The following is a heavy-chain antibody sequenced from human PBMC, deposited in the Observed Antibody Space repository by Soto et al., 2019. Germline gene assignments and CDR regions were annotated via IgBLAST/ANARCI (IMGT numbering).Heavy chain of an antibody. J-gene: IGHJ6*02. CDR1: GGSSSGYY. V-gene: IGHV4-34*01. CDR3: AIGRVEYFYGMDV. D-gene: IGHD1-1*01. Sequence: SKTLSHTCAVYGGSSSGYYRSWIRQPPGKGLEWIGEINHSGSTNYNPSLKSRVTISVDTSKNKFSLKLSSVTAADTAVYYCAIGRVEYFYGMDVWGQGTPGT. CDR2: INHSGST.